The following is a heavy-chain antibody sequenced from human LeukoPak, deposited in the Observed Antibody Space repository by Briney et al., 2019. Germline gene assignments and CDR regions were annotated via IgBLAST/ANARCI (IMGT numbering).Heavy chain of an antibody. CDR3: AKDREATIDY. J-gene: IGHJ4*02. CDR2: ILYDGSNK. Sequence: GRSLRLSCAASGFTFSSYCMHWVRQAPGKGLEWVAVILYDGSNKYYADSVKGRFTISRDNSKNTLYLQMNSLRAEDTAVYYCAKDREATIDYWGQGTLVTVSS. D-gene: IGHD5-12*01. V-gene: IGHV3-30*18. CDR1: GFTFSSYC.